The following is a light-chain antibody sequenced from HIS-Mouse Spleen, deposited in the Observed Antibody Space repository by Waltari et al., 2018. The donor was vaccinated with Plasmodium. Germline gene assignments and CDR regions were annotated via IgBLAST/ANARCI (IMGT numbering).Light chain of an antibody. CDR2: AAS. Sequence: SSLSASVGDRVTLTCRASQGIRNDLGWYQQKPGKAPKLLISAASSLQSGVPSRFSGSGSGTDFTLTISSLQPEDFATYYCLQDYNYPYTFGQGTKLEIK. CDR3: LQDYNYPYT. CDR1: QGIRND. V-gene: IGKV1-6*01. J-gene: IGKJ2*01.